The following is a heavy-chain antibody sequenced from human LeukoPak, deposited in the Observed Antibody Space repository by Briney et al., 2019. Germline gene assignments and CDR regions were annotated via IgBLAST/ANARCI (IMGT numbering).Heavy chain of an antibody. V-gene: IGHV3-23*01. CDR1: GFNFNLNIYP. J-gene: IGHJ4*02. Sequence: GGSLRLSCAASGFNFNLNIYPMGWVRQAPGKGLEWVSSISGDNTYYAESIKGRFTISRDNSKNTLYLQMNSLRAEDTAVYYCAKDQLLGWGQGTLVTVSS. CDR2: ISGDNT. D-gene: IGHD3-10*01. CDR3: AKDQLLG.